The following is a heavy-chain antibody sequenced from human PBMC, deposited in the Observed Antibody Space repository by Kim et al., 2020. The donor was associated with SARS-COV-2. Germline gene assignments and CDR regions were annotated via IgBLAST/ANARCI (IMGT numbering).Heavy chain of an antibody. Sequence: SETLSLTCTVSGGSISSGSYYWSWIRQPAGKGLEWIGRIYTSGSTNYNPSLKSRVTISVDTSKNQFSLKLSSVTAADTAVYYCARVPYSSGWSYYYYYGMDVWGQGTTVTVSS. J-gene: IGHJ6*02. D-gene: IGHD6-19*01. CDR2: IYTSGST. CDR1: GGSISSGSYY. V-gene: IGHV4-61*02. CDR3: ARVPYSSGWSYYYYYGMDV.